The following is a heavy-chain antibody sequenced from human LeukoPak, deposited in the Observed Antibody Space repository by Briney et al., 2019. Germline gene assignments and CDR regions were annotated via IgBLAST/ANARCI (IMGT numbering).Heavy chain of an antibody. J-gene: IGHJ3*02. V-gene: IGHV3-30*04. CDR2: ISYDGSNK. CDR3: ARDRARYYDSNADAFDI. D-gene: IGHD3-22*01. CDR1: GFTFSSYA. Sequence: GRSLRLSCAASGFTFSSYAMHWVRQAPGKGLGWVAVISYDGSNKYYADSVKGRFTISRDNSKNTLYLQMNSLRAEDTAVYYCARDRARYYDSNADAFDIWGQGTMVTVSS.